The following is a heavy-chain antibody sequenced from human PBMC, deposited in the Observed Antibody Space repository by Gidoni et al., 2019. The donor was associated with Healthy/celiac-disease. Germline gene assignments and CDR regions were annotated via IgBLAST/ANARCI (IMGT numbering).Heavy chain of an antibody. J-gene: IGHJ5*02. V-gene: IGHV3-21*01. CDR1: GFTFSSYS. D-gene: IGHD3-16*01. CDR3: ARDSMTWGESLWFGA. CDR2: ISSSSSYI. Sequence: EVQLVESGGGLVKPGGSLRLSCAASGFTFSSYSMNWVRQAPGKGLEWVSSISSSSSYIYYADSVKGRFTISRDNAKNSLYLQMNSLRAEDTAVYYCARDSMTWGESLWFGAWGQGTLVTVSS.